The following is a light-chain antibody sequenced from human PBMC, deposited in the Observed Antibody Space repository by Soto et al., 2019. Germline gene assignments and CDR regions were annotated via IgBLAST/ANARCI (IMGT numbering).Light chain of an antibody. V-gene: IGKV3D-15*01. CDR2: GAS. CDR1: HSVSTY. CDR3: QESMAG. Sequence: EIVLTQSPATLSLSPGERATLSCRASHSVSTYLAWYQQKRGQAPRLLIYGASTRATGIPARFSGSGSGTEFTLTISSLQSEDFAVYYCQESMAGFGQGTRLEIK. J-gene: IGKJ5*01.